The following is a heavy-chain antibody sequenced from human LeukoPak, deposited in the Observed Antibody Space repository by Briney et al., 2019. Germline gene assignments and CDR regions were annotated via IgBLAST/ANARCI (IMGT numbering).Heavy chain of an antibody. Sequence: GGSLRLSCVGSGFTFSDAWMSWVRQAPGKGLEWVGRIKSKSDGRTIDYAAPVKGRFTISRDDARNTLYLQMNSLKTEDTAVYYCTTRRQDGWWGQGTLVTVS. J-gene: IGHJ4*02. CDR3: TTRRQDGW. D-gene: IGHD2-15*01. CDR2: IKSKSDGRTI. V-gene: IGHV3-15*01. CDR1: GFTFSDAW.